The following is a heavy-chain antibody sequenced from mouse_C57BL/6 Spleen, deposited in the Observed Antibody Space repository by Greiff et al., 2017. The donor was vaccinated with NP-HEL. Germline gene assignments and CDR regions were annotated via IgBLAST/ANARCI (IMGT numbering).Heavy chain of an antibody. D-gene: IGHD1-1*01. CDR1: GYTFTDYY. V-gene: IGHV1-26*01. Sequence: EVQLQQSGPELVKPGASVKISCKASGYTFTDYYMNWVKQSHGKSLEWIGDINPNNGGTSYNQKFKGKATLTVDKSSSTAYMELRSLTSEDSAVYYCARNYGSSWTWFAYWGQGTLVTVSA. J-gene: IGHJ3*01. CDR2: INPNNGGT. CDR3: ARNYGSSWTWFAY.